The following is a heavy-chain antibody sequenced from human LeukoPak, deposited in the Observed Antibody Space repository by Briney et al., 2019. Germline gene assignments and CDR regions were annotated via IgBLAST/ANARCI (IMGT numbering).Heavy chain of an antibody. J-gene: IGHJ4*02. Sequence: GGSLRLSCAASGFTFSSYAMSWVRQAPGKGLEWVSAISGSGGSTYYADSVKGRFTISRDNSKNTLYLQMYSLRAEDTAVYYCAKERLGSITIFGVAFDYWGQGTLVTVSS. CDR3: AKERLGSITIFGVAFDY. CDR1: GFTFSSYA. V-gene: IGHV3-23*01. D-gene: IGHD3-3*01. CDR2: ISGSGGST.